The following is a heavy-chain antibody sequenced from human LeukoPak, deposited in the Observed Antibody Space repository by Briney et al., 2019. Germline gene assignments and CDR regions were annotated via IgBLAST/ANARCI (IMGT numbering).Heavy chain of an antibody. Sequence: NSSETLSLTCAVYGGSFSGYYWSWIRQPPGKGLEWIGTIYYSGNTYYNPSLKSRVTISVDTSENQFSLKLSSVTAADTAVYYCARGYCSATSCFDPWGQGTLVTVSS. CDR1: GGSFSGYY. D-gene: IGHD2-2*01. J-gene: IGHJ5*02. V-gene: IGHV4-34*01. CDR2: IYYSGNT. CDR3: ARGYCSATSCFDP.